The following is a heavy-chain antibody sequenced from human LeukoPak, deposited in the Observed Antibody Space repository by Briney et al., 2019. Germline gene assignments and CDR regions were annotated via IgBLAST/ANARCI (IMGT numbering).Heavy chain of an antibody. J-gene: IGHJ6*03. D-gene: IGHD1-26*01. CDR3: AKDRGDYYYMDV. Sequence: GGSLRLSCAASGFTFSNYGMHWVRQAPGKGLEWVAFIRYDGSNKYYEDSVKGRFTISRDNSKNTLYLQMNSLRAEDTAVYYCAKDRGDYYYMDVWGKGTTVAVSS. CDR2: IRYDGSNK. CDR1: GFTFSNYG. V-gene: IGHV3-30*02.